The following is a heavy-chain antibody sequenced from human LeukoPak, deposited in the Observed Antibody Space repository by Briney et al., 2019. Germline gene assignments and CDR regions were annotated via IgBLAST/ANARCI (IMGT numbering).Heavy chain of an antibody. V-gene: IGHV3-66*01. J-gene: IGHJ4*02. CDR3: ARDSGSFPLY. CDR1: GFTVSTNH. Sequence: GGSLRLSCAASGFTVSTNHMTWVRQAPGKGLECVSVIYSGGSTYYADSVKGRFTISRDNSKNTLYLQMSSLRAEDTAIYYCARDSGSFPLYWGQGTLVTVSS. CDR2: IYSGGST. D-gene: IGHD1-26*01.